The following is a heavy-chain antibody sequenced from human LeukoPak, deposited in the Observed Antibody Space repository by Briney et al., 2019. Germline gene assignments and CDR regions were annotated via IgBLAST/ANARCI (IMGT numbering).Heavy chain of an antibody. D-gene: IGHD5-24*01. CDR2: ISSSGSTM. CDR3: ARGDGYNSYYFDY. CDR1: GFTFSDYY. J-gene: IGHJ4*02. V-gene: IGHV3-11*01. Sequence: GGSLRLSCAASGFTFSDYYMSWIRQAPGKGLEWVSFISSSGSTMYYADSVKGRFTISRDNAKNSLYLQMNSLRAEDTAVYYCARGDGYNSYYFDYWGQGTLVTVSS.